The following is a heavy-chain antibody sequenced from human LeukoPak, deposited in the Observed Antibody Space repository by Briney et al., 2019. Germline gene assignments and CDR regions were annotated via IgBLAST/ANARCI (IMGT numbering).Heavy chain of an antibody. J-gene: IGHJ4*02. CDR2: IWYDGSNK. CDR1: GFTFSNYG. Sequence: PGRSLRLSCAASGFTFSNYGMHWVRQAPGKGLEWVAVIWYDGSNKYYADSVKGRFTISRDNSKNTLYLQMNSLRAEDTAVYYCAREEWELGYYFDYWGQGTLVTVSS. CDR3: AREEWELGYYFDY. D-gene: IGHD1-26*01. V-gene: IGHV3-33*08.